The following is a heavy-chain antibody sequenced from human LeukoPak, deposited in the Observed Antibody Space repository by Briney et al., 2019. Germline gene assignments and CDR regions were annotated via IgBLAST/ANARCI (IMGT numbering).Heavy chain of an antibody. Sequence: GGSLRLSCAASGFTVSSNYMSWVRQAPGKGLEWVSVIYSGGSTYYADSVKGRFTISRDNSKNTLYLQMNSLRAEDTAVYYCARDRWDCSSTSCYLDGMDVWGQGTTVTVSS. CDR1: GFTVSSNY. CDR3: ARDRWDCSSTSCYLDGMDV. D-gene: IGHD2-2*01. V-gene: IGHV3-53*01. CDR2: IYSGGST. J-gene: IGHJ6*02.